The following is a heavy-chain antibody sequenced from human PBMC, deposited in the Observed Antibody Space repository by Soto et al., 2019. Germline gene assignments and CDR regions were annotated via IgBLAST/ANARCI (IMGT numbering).Heavy chain of an antibody. CDR2: ISSNGDSI. V-gene: IGHV3-64D*06. CDR3: VHPRSTVQIPPT. J-gene: IGHJ5*02. Sequence: LRLSCSASGFTFSMFSMHWVRQAPGKGLEYVSGISSNGDSIYYADSVKGRFTISRDNPKNTLYLQMSSLRAVDTAVYYCVHPRSTVQIPPTWGQGTLVTVSS. D-gene: IGHD4-17*01. CDR1: GFTFSMFS.